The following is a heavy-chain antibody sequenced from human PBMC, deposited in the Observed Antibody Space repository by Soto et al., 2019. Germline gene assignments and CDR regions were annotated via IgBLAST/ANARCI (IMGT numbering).Heavy chain of an antibody. D-gene: IGHD1-1*01. J-gene: IGHJ6*02. CDR1: GGSISSYY. Sequence: QVQLQESGPGLVKPSETLSLTCTVSGGSISSYYWNWIRQPPGKGLEWIGYIYYSGSTNYNPSLKSRVTISVDTSXHXISLKLSSVTAADTAVYYCAREGTTVDSYYYYGMDVWGQGTTVTVSS. CDR3: AREGTTVDSYYYYGMDV. CDR2: IYYSGST. V-gene: IGHV4-59*01.